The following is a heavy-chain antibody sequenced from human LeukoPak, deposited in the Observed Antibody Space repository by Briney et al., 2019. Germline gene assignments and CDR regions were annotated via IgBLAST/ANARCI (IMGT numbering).Heavy chain of an antibody. D-gene: IGHD4-11*01. V-gene: IGHV4-59*01. CDR2: IYYSGST. CDR3: ASDYTGYGYYYMDV. J-gene: IGHJ6*03. Sequence: PSETLSLTCTVSGGSISSYYWSWIRQPPGKGLEWIGYIYYSGSTNYNPSLKSRVTISVDTSKNQFSLKLSSVTAADTAVYYCASDYTGYGYYYMDVWGKGTTVTVSS. CDR1: GGSISSYY.